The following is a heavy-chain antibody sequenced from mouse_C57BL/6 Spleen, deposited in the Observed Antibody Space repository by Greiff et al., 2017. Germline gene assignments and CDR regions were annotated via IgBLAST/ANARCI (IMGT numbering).Heavy chain of an antibody. CDR1: GYTFTSYW. J-gene: IGHJ3*01. CDR2: IHPNTGST. D-gene: IGHD2-3*01. CDR3: AAAIYDGNYAGFAD. Sequence: QVQLQQPGAELVKPGASVKLSCKASGYTFTSYWMHWVKQRPGQGLEWIGMIHPNTGSTNYNEKFKSKATLTVDKSSSTAYMQLSRLTSEDSAFSDYAAAIYDGNYAGFADWGQGTLVTVSA. V-gene: IGHV1-64*01.